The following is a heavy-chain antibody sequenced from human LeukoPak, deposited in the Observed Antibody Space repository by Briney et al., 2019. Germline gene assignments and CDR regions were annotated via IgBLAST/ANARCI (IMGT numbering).Heavy chain of an antibody. CDR3: ARTIAVAGTCWFDP. J-gene: IGHJ5*02. D-gene: IGHD6-19*01. V-gene: IGHV4-59*12. Sequence: PSETLSLPCTVSGGSISSYYWSWIRQPPGKGLEWIGYIYYSGSTNYNPSLKSRVTMSVDTSKNQFSLKLSSVTAADTAVYYCARTIAVAGTCWFDPWGQGTLVTVSS. CDR2: IYYSGST. CDR1: GGSISSYY.